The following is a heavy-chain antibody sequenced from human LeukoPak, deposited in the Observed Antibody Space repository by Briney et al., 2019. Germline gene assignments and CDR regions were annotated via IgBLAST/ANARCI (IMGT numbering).Heavy chain of an antibody. V-gene: IGHV3-7*01. Sequence: GTSLRLSCAASGFTFSSYWMSWVRQAPGKGLEWVANIKQDGSEKYYVDSVKGRFTISRDNAKNSLYLQMNSLRAEDTAVYYCARDSSGGYGAKPEWSWGQGTLVTVSS. J-gene: IGHJ1*01. CDR2: IKQDGSEK. CDR3: ARDSSGGYGAKPEWS. D-gene: IGHD1-26*01. CDR1: GFTFSSYW.